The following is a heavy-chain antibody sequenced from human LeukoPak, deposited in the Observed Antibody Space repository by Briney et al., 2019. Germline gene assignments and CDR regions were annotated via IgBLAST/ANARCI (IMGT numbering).Heavy chain of an antibody. V-gene: IGHV1-8*01. CDR1: GYTFTSYD. J-gene: IGHJ5*01. CDR2: MNPNSCNT. CDR3: ARGEGSSWYAWFDS. Sequence: GSVKVSCKASGYTFTSYDIKWVRQATGQGREGMGWMNPNSCNTGYAQKLQGRVTMNKNTSITKAHMELRSLRPKDMAEYYGARGEGSSWYAWFDSWGQGTLVTVSS. D-gene: IGHD6-13*01.